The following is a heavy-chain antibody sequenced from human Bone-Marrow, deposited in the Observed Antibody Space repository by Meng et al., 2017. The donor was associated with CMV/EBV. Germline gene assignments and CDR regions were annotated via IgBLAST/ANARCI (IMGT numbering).Heavy chain of an antibody. Sequence: GESLKISCAASGFTFSRYGMSWVRQAPGKGLEWVSSISSSSSYIYYADSVKGRFTISRDNAKNSLYLQMNSLRAEDTAVYYCAKVEYSSSYWGQGPLVTIYS. D-gene: IGHD6-6*01. J-gene: IGHJ4*02. V-gene: IGHV3-21*01. CDR1: GFTFSRYG. CDR2: ISSSSSYI. CDR3: AKVEYSSSY.